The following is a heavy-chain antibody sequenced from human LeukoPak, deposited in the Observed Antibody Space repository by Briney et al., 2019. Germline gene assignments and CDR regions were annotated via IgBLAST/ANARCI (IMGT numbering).Heavy chain of an antibody. CDR2: IKHSGTT. J-gene: IGHJ4*02. D-gene: IGHD3-22*01. Sequence: PSQTLSLTCTVSGGSISSGGYYWSWIRQPPGKGLEWIGEIKHSGTTNYNPSLKSRVSISGDTSKNQFSLKMSSVTAADTAVYYCARRSTDDSSGRTFDYWGQGTLVTVSS. CDR3: ARRSTDDSSGRTFDY. CDR1: GGSISSGGYY. V-gene: IGHV4-39*01.